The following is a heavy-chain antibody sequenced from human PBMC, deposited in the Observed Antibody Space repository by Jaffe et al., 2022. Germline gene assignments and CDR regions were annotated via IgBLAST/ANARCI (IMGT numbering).Heavy chain of an antibody. CDR3: ARPPYSNSYYFDY. D-gene: IGHD4-4*01. Sequence: QVQLVQSGAEVKKPGASVKVSCKASGYTFTTYYMHWVRQAPGQGLEWMGILNPSDTSTSYAQKFQGRVTMTRDTSTSTVYMELSSLRSEDTAVYYCARPPYSNSYYFDYWGQGTLVTVSS. J-gene: IGHJ4*02. CDR2: LNPSDTST. CDR1: GYTFTTYY. V-gene: IGHV1-46*03.